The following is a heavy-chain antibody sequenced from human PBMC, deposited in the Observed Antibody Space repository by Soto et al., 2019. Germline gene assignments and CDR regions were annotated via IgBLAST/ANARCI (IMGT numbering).Heavy chain of an antibody. V-gene: IGHV4-61*01. CDR3: ARDSTNYDFWSGYYNAYFDY. CDR2: IYYSGST. J-gene: IGHJ4*02. CDR1: GDSVSSGSYY. D-gene: IGHD3-3*01. Sequence: SETLSLTCTVSGDSVSSGSYYWSWIRQPPGKGLEWIGYIYYSGSTNYNPSLKSRVTISVDTSKNQFSLKLSSVTAADTAVYYCARDSTNYDFWSGYYNAYFDYWGQGTLVTVSS.